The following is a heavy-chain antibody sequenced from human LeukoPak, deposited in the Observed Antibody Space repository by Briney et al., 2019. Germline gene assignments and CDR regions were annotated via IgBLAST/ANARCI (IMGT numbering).Heavy chain of an antibody. D-gene: IGHD5-24*01. Sequence: GGSLRLSCAASGFTFSSYGMHWVRQAPGKGLEWAAVIWYDGSNKYYADSVKGRFTTSRDNSKNTLYLQMNSLRAEDTAVYYCAKELQMATIKDDSSYFDYWGQGTLVTVSS. CDR1: GFTFSSYG. V-gene: IGHV3-33*06. CDR3: AKELQMATIKDDSSYFDY. CDR2: IWYDGSNK. J-gene: IGHJ4*02.